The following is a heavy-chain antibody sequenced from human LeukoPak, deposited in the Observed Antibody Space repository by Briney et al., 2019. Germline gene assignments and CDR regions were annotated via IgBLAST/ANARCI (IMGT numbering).Heavy chain of an antibody. D-gene: IGHD3-3*01. CDR2: ISSSGSTI. CDR1: GFTFSSYE. J-gene: IGHJ5*02. V-gene: IGHV3-48*03. CDR3: ARDSGYDFWSGYQGGWFDP. Sequence: PGGSLRLSCAASGFTFSSYEMNWVRQAPGKGLEWVSYISSSGSTIYYADSVKGRFTISRDNAKNSLYLQMNSLRAEDTAVYYCARDSGYDFWSGYQGGWFDPWGQGTLVTVSS.